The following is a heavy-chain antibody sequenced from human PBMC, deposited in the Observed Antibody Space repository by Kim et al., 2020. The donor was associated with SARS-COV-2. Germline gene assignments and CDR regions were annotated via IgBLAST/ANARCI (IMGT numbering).Heavy chain of an antibody. CDR1: GGSISSSSYY. Sequence: SETLSLTCTVSGGSISSSSYYWGWIRQPPGKGLEWIGSIYYSGSTYYNPSLKSRVTISVDTSKNQFSLKLSSVTAADTAVYYCARLHRRATSTIVATINYRSWFDPWGQGTLVTVSS. CDR2: IYYSGST. V-gene: IGHV4-39*01. CDR3: ARLHRRATSTIVATINYRSWFDP. J-gene: IGHJ5*02. D-gene: IGHD5-12*01.